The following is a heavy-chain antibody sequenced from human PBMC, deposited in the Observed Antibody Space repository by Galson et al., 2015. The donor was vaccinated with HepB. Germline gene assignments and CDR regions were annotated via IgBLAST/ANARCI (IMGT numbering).Heavy chain of an antibody. CDR2: IYYSGGT. CDR3: ARDFGQWLGRGGSWYFDL. Sequence: TLSLTCTVAGGSISSYYWSWIRQPPGKGLEWIGYIYYSGGTNYKPSLKSRVTISVDTSKNQFSLKLSSVTAADTAVYYRARDFGQWLGRGGSWYFDLWGRGTLVTVSS. D-gene: IGHD6-19*01. CDR1: GGSISSYY. J-gene: IGHJ2*01. V-gene: IGHV4-59*01.